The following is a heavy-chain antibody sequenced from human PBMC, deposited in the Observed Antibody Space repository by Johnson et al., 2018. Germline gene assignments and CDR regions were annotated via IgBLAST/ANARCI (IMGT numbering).Heavy chain of an antibody. CDR1: GGTLSRFG. J-gene: IGHJ6*02. D-gene: IGHD1-26*01. V-gene: IGHV1-69*01. CDR3: VGYNGGSGSDPTGMAV. Sequence: VQLVESGAEVKKPGSSVKVSCMASGGTLSRFGINWVRQAPGQGLEWMGGTLAILDTADFAQKFQGRVRFTADGSTNTDDMELRSLRMDETAVYYCVGYNGGSGSDPTGMAVWCLGATGTVSS. CDR2: TLAILDTA.